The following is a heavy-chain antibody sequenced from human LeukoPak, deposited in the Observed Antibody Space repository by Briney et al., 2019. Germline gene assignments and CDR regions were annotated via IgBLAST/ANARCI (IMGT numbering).Heavy chain of an antibody. CDR1: GYTFTSYG. CDR2: ISAYNGNT. CDR3: AREGPRLGYCSGGSCYYYFDY. V-gene: IGHV1-18*01. D-gene: IGHD2-15*01. J-gene: IGHJ4*02. Sequence: ASVKVSCKASGYTFTSYGISWVRQAPGQGLEWMGWISAYNGNTNYAQKLQGRVTMTTDTSTSTAYMELRSLRSDDTAVYYCAREGPRLGYCSGGSCYYYFDYWGQGTLVTVSS.